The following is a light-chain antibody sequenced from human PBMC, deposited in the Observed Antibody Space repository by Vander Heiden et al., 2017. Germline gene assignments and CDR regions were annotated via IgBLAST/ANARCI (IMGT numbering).Light chain of an antibody. V-gene: IGKV1-39*01. Sequence: DIQMTQSPPSLSTSVGDRVTITCRASQDIRSFLNWYQQKAGTAPKLLIYATSSLQSGVPSRFSGSASGTEFTLTISSLQPEDIATYYCQQSYTPPQTFGQGTKVEIK. CDR3: QQSYTPPQT. CDR1: QDIRSF. CDR2: ATS. J-gene: IGKJ1*01.